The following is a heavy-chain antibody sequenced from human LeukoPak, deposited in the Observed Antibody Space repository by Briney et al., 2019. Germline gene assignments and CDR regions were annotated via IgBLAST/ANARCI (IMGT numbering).Heavy chain of an antibody. CDR1: GGTFSSYA. J-gene: IGHJ6*03. Sequence: EASVKVSCKASGGTFSSYAISWVRQAPGQGLEWMGGIIPIFGTANYAQKFQGRVTITTDESTGTAYMGLSSLRSEDTAVYYCARVSVNYYYMDVWGKGTTVTLSS. V-gene: IGHV1-69*05. CDR2: IIPIFGTA. CDR3: ARVSVNYYYMDV.